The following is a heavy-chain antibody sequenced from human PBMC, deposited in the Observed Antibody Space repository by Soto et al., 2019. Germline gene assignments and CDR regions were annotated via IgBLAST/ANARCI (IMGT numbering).Heavy chain of an antibody. J-gene: IGHJ6*02. CDR3: APLSVSLSGPYGIHV. D-gene: IGHD2-15*01. V-gene: IGHV4-39*01. CDR1: GYSFTSSDYY. CDR2: MFYSGLT. Sequence: LSLTCSVSGYSFTSSDYYWAWIRQPPGKGLEWIGSMFYSGLTYYNPSLKSRVTLSVDTSKNQFSVRLNSVTAADTAVYYCAPLSVSLSGPYGIHVWGQGTTVTVSS.